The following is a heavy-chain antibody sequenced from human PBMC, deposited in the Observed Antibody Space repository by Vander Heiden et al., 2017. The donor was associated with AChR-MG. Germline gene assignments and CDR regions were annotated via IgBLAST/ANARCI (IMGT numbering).Heavy chain of an antibody. CDR1: GGSISSSSYY. CDR2: IYYSGST. V-gene: IGHV4-39*01. Sequence: QLQLQESGPGLVKPSETLSLTCTVSGGSISSSSYYWGWIRQPPGKGLEWIGSIYYSGSTYYNPSLKSRVTISVDTSKNQFSLKLSSVTAADTAVYYCARHYDSGYYYGMDVWGQGTTVTVSS. J-gene: IGHJ6*02. CDR3: ARHYDSGYYYGMDV. D-gene: IGHD3-9*01.